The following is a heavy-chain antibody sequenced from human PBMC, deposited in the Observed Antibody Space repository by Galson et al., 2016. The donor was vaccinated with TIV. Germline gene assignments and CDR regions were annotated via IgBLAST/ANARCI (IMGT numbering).Heavy chain of an antibody. J-gene: IGHJ5*02. CDR3: ARAVSRILLGWIDP. CDR1: GFTFSTYA. V-gene: IGHV3-23*01. Sequence: SLRLSCAASGFTFSTYAMTWVRQAPGKGLEWVSAISGSGATTYYADSVKGRFTISRDNSKSTLYLHMSSLRPEDTAVYYCARAVSRILLGWIDPWGQGTLVTVSS. D-gene: IGHD2-15*01. CDR2: ISGSGATT.